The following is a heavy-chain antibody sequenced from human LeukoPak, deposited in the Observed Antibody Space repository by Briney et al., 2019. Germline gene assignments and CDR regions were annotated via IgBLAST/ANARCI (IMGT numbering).Heavy chain of an antibody. CDR3: AKGRILWFGEQSDFDY. D-gene: IGHD3-10*01. CDR2: ISDSGAYT. J-gene: IGHJ4*02. V-gene: IGHV3-23*01. CDR1: GFTFTKYG. Sequence: SGGTLRLSCAASGFTFTKYGMSWVRQAPGKGLEWPSTISDSGAYTYYADFVKGRFTVSRDNSKNMVFLEVNSLRAEDTATYFCAKGRILWFGEQSDFDYWGQGTLVTVSS.